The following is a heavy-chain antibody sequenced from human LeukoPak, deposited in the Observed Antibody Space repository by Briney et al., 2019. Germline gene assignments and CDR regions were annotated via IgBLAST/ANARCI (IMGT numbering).Heavy chain of an antibody. Sequence: GGSLRLSCAASGFTFSDYYMSWIRQAPGKGLEWVANIKEDGSEKDYVDSVKGRFTISRDNAKNSLFLQMNSLRAEDTAAYYCARDHSLDCWGQGTLVTVSS. V-gene: IGHV3-7*03. CDR2: IKEDGSEK. J-gene: IGHJ4*02. CDR3: ARDHSLDC. CDR1: GFTFSDYY. D-gene: IGHD2-15*01.